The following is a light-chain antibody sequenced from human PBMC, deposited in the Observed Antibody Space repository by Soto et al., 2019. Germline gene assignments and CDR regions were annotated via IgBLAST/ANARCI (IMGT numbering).Light chain of an antibody. CDR1: QSISVW. V-gene: IGKV1-5*03. Sequence: DIQMTQSPSTLSASVGDRVTITCRASQSISVWLAWYQQKMGKAPKLLVYQASSLESGVPSRFSGSGSGTEFTLTISSLQPDDFATYYCQHYSGFPKWKCGQGTKVDIK. CDR3: QHYSGFPKWK. J-gene: IGKJ1*01. CDR2: QAS.